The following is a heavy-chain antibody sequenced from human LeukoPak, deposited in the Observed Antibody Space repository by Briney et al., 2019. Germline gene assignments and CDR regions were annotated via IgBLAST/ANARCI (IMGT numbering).Heavy chain of an antibody. CDR1: GGSFRGYY. CDR2: INHSGRT. Sequence: SETLSLTCAVYGGSFRGYYWSWIRQPPGKGLEWIGEINHSGRTNYNPSLKSRVSISVDTFRNQFSLKLSSVTAADTAVYYCATNPGGYCSSTRCYGEAPWGQGTLVTVSS. D-gene: IGHD2-2*01. CDR3: ATNPGGYCSSTRCYGEAP. V-gene: IGHV4-34*01. J-gene: IGHJ5*02.